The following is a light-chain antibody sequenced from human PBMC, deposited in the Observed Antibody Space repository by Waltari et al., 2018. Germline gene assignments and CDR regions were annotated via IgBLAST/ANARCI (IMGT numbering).Light chain of an antibody. CDR1: QYISNH. CDR3: QQSYTTPWT. J-gene: IGKJ1*01. V-gene: IGKV1-39*01. Sequence: DIQMTQSPSALSASIGDRVFLTCRASQYISNHLNWYQQKPGRGPTLLVYGASTLQSGAPSRFSGSGSGTDFTLTIQSLQPADFATYYCQQSYTTPWTFGQGTNVE. CDR2: GAS.